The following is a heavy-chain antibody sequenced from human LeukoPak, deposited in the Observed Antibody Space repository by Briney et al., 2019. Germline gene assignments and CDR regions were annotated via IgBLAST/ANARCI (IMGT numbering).Heavy chain of an antibody. D-gene: IGHD5-18*01. CDR1: GLTVSTNS. Sequence: PGGSLRLSCAASGLTVSTNSMTWVRQAPGMGLEWVSVVSSEGNTFYADSMKSRFTTSTDNSKNTLYLQMNSLRAEDTAVYYCARKVGYGYALDYWGQGTLVTVSS. J-gene: IGHJ4*02. V-gene: IGHV3-53*01. CDR3: ARKVGYGYALDY. CDR2: VSSEGNT.